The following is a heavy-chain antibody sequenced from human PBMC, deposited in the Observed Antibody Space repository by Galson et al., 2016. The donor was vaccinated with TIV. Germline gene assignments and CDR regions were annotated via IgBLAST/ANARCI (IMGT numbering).Heavy chain of an antibody. Sequence: SVKVACKASGYTFTSYDINWVRQATGQGLEWTGWMNPNSGNTGYAQKFRGRVTMTRNHPVRTAYMELSSLGSEDTAVYYSARSGDYGDYWGQGTLVTVSS. D-gene: IGHD4-17*01. CDR3: ARSGDYGDY. CDR2: MNPNSGNT. V-gene: IGHV1-8*02. J-gene: IGHJ4*02. CDR1: GYTFTSYD.